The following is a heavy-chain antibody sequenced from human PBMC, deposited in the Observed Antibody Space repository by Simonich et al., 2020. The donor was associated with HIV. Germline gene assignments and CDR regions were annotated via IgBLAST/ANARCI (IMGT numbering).Heavy chain of an antibody. D-gene: IGHD3-9*01. Sequence: QVQLQQWGAGLLKPSETLSLTCAVYGGSFSGDYWSWIRQPPGKGLEWIGEINHSGTTNYTPSLKSRVTVSVDTSKNQFSLKLSSVTAADTALYYCARGDYYNIFTAYAFDIWGQGTMVTVSS. CDR3: ARGDYYNIFTAYAFDI. V-gene: IGHV4-34*01. CDR2: INHSGTT. J-gene: IGHJ3*02. CDR1: GGSFSGDY.